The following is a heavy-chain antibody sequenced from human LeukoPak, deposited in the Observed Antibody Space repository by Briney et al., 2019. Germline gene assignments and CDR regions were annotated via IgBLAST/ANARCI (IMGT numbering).Heavy chain of an antibody. CDR3: AKDSRGYIYGRFDP. V-gene: IGHV3-9*01. D-gene: IGHD5-18*01. CDR1: GFTFDDYA. CDR2: ISWNSGNI. J-gene: IGHJ5*02. Sequence: GGSLRLSCAASGFTFDDYAMHWVRQAPGKGLEWVSGISWNSGNIGYADSVKGRFTTSRDNAKNSLYLQMNSLRAEDTALYYCAKDSRGYIYGRFDPWGQGTLVTVSS.